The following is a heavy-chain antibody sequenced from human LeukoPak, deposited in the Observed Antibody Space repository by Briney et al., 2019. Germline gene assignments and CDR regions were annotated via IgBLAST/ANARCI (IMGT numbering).Heavy chain of an antibody. V-gene: IGHV4-59*12. D-gene: IGHD2/OR15-2a*01. CDR3: AREGIVRTYDQ. Sequence: SETLSLTCTVSGDSISSYYWYWFRQPPGKELEWIACIYYSGITHYNPSLKSRVTISLDTSKNQFPLRPSSVTAADTAVYYCAREGIVRTYDQWGQGTLVTVSS. CDR1: GDSISSYY. CDR2: IYYSGIT. J-gene: IGHJ4*02.